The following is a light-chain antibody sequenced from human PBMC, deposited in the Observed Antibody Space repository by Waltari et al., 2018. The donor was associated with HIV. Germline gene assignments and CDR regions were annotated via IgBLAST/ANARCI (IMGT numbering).Light chain of an antibody. CDR2: DVN. V-gene: IGLV2-8*01. J-gene: IGLJ2*01. Sequence: QSALTQPPSVSGSPGQSVTISCTGTDSDFAVYNYVSWYQQHPGRAPKFLIYDVNKRPSGVPDRFSGSKSGNTASLTVSGLQADDEADYYCSSYGGSDNRVVFGGGTKLTVL. CDR1: DSDFAVYNY. CDR3: SSYGGSDNRVV.